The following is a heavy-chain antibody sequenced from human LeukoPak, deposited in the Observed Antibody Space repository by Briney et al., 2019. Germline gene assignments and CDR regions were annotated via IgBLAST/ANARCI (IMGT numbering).Heavy chain of an antibody. CDR2: IYCSGST. J-gene: IGHJ4*02. CDR1: GDSISRHY. CDR3: AREGLIAGATVFDY. D-gene: IGHD1-26*01. Sequence: SETLSLTCTVSGDSISRHYWSWIRQPPGKGLEWIGCIYCSGSTSYNPSLKSRVTISVDTSNNQFSLKLTSMTAADTAVYFCAREGLIAGATVFDYWGQGTLVTVSS. V-gene: IGHV4-59*11.